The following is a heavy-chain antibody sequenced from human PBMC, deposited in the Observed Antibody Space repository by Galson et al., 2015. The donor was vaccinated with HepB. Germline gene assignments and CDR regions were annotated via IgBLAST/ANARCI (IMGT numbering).Heavy chain of an antibody. V-gene: IGHV4-34*01. D-gene: IGHD2-2*01. CDR2: INHSGNT. J-gene: IGHJ5*02. CDR3: AGAGYCSSTSCSNWFDP. CDR1: GGSFSGYY. Sequence: SETLSLTCAVYGGSFSGYYWSWLRQPPGKGLEWIGEINHSGNTNYNPSLKSRVTISVDTSKKQLSLKMSSVTAADPALYYCAGAGYCSSTSCSNWFDPWGQGTLVTVSS.